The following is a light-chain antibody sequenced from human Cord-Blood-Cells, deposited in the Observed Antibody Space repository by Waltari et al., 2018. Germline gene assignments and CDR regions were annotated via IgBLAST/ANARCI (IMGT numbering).Light chain of an antibody. CDR2: GAS. Sequence: EIVLTQSPGTLSLSPGERATLHCRASQSVSSSYLAWYQQKPGQAPRLLIYGASSRATGIPDRFSGSGSGTDFTLTISRLEPEDFAVYYCQQYGSSPPTFGQGTKVEIK. J-gene: IGKJ1*01. CDR3: QQYGSSPPT. CDR1: QSVSSSY. V-gene: IGKV3-20*01.